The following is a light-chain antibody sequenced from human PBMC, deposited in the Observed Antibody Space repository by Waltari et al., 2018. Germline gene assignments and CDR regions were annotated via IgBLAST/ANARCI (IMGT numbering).Light chain of an antibody. CDR2: TDS. CDR1: RSNIGSNT. V-gene: IGLV1-44*01. J-gene: IGLJ3*02. CDR3: AAWDDGLNGWV. Sequence: SVLTQPPSASGSPGQRVTISCSGSRSNIGSNTVNWYQQIPGTSPKLLIYTDSQRPSVVPDRFSGSKSGTSGYLAISGLQSEDEADYYCAAWDDGLNGWVFGGRTKLTVL.